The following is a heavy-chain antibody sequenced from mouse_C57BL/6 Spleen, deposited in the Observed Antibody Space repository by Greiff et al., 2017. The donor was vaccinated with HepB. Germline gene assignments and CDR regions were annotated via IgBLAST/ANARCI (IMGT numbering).Heavy chain of an antibody. V-gene: IGHV1-52*01. J-gene: IGHJ1*03. CDR1: GYTFTSYW. D-gene: IGHD2-3*01. CDR2: IDPSDSET. CDR3: AREGWLLHWYFDV. Sequence: QVQLQQPGAELVRPGSSVKLSCKASGYTFTSYWMHWVKQRHIQGLEWIGNIDPSDSETHYNQKFKDKATLTVDKSSSTAYMQLRSLTSDDSAVYYCAREGWLLHWYFDVWGTGTTVTVSS.